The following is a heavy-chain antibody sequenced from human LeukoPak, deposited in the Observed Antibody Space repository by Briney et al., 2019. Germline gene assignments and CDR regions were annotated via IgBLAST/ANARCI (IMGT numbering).Heavy chain of an antibody. CDR2: ISWNSGSI. J-gene: IGHJ6*03. Sequence: GRSLRLSCAASGFTFDDYAMHWVRHAPGKGLEWVSGISWNSGSIGYADSVKGRFTISRDNAKNSLYLQMNSLRAEDTALYYCAKDGYYGSDYMDVWGKGTTVTISS. CDR1: GFTFDDYA. D-gene: IGHD3-10*01. V-gene: IGHV3-9*01. CDR3: AKDGYYGSDYMDV.